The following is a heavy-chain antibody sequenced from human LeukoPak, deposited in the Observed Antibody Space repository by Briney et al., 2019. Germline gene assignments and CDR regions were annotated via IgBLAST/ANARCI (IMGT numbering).Heavy chain of an antibody. D-gene: IGHD3-10*01. J-gene: IGHJ4*02. CDR1: GYTFSGTGWY. V-gene: IGHV1-2*02. Sequence: GDSVKVSCKASGYTFSGTGWYLYWLRQAPGQGLECMGWIYPNNGATGYAQKFQGRVAMPSDTSISTAYMELSRLRPDDTAVYYCARDGPAQMVDFDYWGQGTLVTVSS. CDR3: ARDGPAQMVDFDY. CDR2: IYPNNGAT.